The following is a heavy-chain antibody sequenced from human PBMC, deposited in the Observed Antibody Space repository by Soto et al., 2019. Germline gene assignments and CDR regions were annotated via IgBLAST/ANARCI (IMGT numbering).Heavy chain of an antibody. Sequence: QGQLVQSGAEVKKPGASVKVSCKASGYPFSTYGISWVRQAPGQGLEWMGWISGYNGNINYAQEFQARVTMTTDTSTSTAYMELRSLTSEDTAVYYCARENWNYYYYYGMDVSGQGTTVTVSS. D-gene: IGHD1-1*01. CDR3: ARENWNYYYYYGMDV. CDR1: GYPFSTYG. V-gene: IGHV1-18*04. CDR2: ISGYNGNI. J-gene: IGHJ6*02.